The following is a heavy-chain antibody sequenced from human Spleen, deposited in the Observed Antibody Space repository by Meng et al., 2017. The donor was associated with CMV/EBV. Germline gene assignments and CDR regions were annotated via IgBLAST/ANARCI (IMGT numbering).Heavy chain of an antibody. D-gene: IGHD1-26*01. V-gene: IGHV3-23*01. Sequence: GESLKISCATSGFTFSSHAMSWVRQAPGKGLEWVSAISGSGGDTYYADSVKGRFTISRDNSNNTLYLEMNNLRVEDTAVYFCAKLGGVVSREGWFESWGQGALVTVSS. CDR3: AKLGGVVSREGWFES. CDR2: ISGSGGDT. CDR1: GFTFSSHA. J-gene: IGHJ5*01.